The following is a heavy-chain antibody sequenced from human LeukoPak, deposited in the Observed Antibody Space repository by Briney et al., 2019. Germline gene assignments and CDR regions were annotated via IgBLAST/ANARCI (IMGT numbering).Heavy chain of an antibody. V-gene: IGHV3-49*04. D-gene: IGHD3-22*01. J-gene: IGHJ6*02. CDR1: GFTFGDYA. CDR3: TRDRPRIIMMPPDV. CDR2: IRSKAYGGTT. Sequence: GGSLRLSCTASGFTFGDYAMSWVRQAPGKGLEWVGFIRSKAYGGTTEYAASVKGRFTISRDDSKSIAYLQMNSLKTEDTAVYYCTRDRPRIIMMPPDVWGQGTTVTVSS.